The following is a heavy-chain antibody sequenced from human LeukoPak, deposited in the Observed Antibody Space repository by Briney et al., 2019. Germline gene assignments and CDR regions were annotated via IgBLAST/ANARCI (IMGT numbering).Heavy chain of an antibody. J-gene: IGHJ4*02. CDR1: GYTFTSYA. CDR2: INAGNGNT. CDR3: AREGSYSSSWLDY. Sequence: ASVKVSCKASGYTFTSYAIHWVRQAPGQRLEWMGWINAGNGNTKYSQKFQGRVTITRDTSASTAYMELSSLRSEDTAVYYCAREGSYSSSWLDYWGQGTLVTVSS. D-gene: IGHD6-13*01. V-gene: IGHV1-3*01.